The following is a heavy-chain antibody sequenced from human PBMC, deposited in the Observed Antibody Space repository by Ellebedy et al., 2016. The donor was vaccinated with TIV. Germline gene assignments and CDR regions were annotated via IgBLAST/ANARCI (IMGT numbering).Heavy chain of an antibody. V-gene: IGHV4-34*01. J-gene: IGHJ4*02. CDR1: GGSFSGYY. CDR2: INHSGST. CDR3: ARSDGYNLDY. Sequence: MPSETLSLTCAVYGGSFSGYYWSWIRQPPGKGLEWIGEINHSGSTNYNPSLKSRVTISVDTSKNQFSLKLSSVTAADTAVYYCARSDGYNLDYWGQGTLVTVSS. D-gene: IGHD5-24*01.